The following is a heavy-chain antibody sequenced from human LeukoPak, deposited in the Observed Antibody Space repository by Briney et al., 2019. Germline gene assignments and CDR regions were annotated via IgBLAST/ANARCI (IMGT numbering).Heavy chain of an antibody. J-gene: IGHJ5*02. CDR1: GYTFTSYG. V-gene: IGHV1-18*01. D-gene: IGHD3-22*01. CDR3: ARHHYDSSPHWFDP. CDR2: ISAYNGNT. Sequence: ASVKVSCKASGYTFTSYGISWVRQAPGQGLEWMGWISAYNGNTNYAQKLQGRVTMTTDTSTSTAYMELRSLRSDDTAVYYCARHHYDSSPHWFDPWGQGTLVTVSS.